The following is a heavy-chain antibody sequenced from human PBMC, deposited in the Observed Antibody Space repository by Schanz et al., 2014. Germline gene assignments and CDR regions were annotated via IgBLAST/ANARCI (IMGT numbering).Heavy chain of an antibody. D-gene: IGHD2-2*01. CDR1: GGTFSSDT. V-gene: IGHV1-69*02. J-gene: IGHJ4*02. Sequence: QVHLVQSGAEVKKPGSSVKVSCKASGGTFSSDTFSWVRQAPGQGLEWMGRIVPIAGITNYAQRFQGRVTITADKSSDTAYMELSSLRSEDTAVYYCARAPTAYCSDTSCLGTPFDYWGQGTLVTVSA. CDR3: ARAPTAYCSDTSCLGTPFDY. CDR2: IVPIAGIT.